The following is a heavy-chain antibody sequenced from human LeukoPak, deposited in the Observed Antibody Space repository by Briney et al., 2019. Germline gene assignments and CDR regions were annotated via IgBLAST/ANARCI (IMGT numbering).Heavy chain of an antibody. CDR1: GFTISDYY. J-gene: IGHJ4*02. D-gene: IGHD3-22*01. V-gene: IGHV3-11*04. CDR3: ARDTMLARTDY. Sequence: GGSLRLSCAASGFTISDYYMSLIRQASGKGLEWVSYISSSGSTIYYADSVKGRFTISRDNAKNSLYLQMNSLRAEDTAVYYCARDTMLARTDYWGQGTLVTVSS. CDR2: ISSSGSTI.